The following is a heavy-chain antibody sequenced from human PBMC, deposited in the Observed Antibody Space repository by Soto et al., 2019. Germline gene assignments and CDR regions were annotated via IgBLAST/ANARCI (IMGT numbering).Heavy chain of an antibody. CDR3: ARDVVDYDFWSGYSYYFDY. CDR1: GFTFSSYS. CDR2: ISSSSSTI. D-gene: IGHD3-3*01. J-gene: IGHJ4*02. V-gene: IGHV3-48*01. Sequence: PGGSLRLSCAASGFTFSSYSMNWVRQAPGKGLEWVSYISSSSSTIYYADSVKGRFTISRDNAKNSLYLQMNSLRAEDTAVYYCARDVVDYDFWSGYSYYFDYWGQGTPVTVSS.